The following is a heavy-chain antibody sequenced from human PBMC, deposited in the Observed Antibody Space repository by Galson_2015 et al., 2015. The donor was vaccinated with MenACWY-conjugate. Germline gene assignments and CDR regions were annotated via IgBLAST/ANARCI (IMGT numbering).Heavy chain of an antibody. CDR1: GFTFSHYG. D-gene: IGHD5-18*01. J-gene: IGHJ1*01. CDR2: ISYDGNNK. Sequence: SLRLSCAASGFTFSHYGMHWVRQAPGKGLEWVTAISYDGNNKYYADSVKGRFTISRDNSKDTVFLQMTSPGVEDTAVYFCGKDRVADTAMVIEHWGQGALVSVSS. CDR3: GKDRVADTAMVIEH. V-gene: IGHV3-30*18.